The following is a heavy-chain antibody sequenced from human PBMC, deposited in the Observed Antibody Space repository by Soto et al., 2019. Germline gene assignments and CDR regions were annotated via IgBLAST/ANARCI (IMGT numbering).Heavy chain of an antibody. Sequence: SVKVSWKASGFTFTSSAVQWVRQARGQRLEWIGWIVVGSGNTNYAQKFQERVTITRDMSTSTAYMELSSLRSEDTAVYYCAASPYYYYGMDVWGQRTTVTVSS. J-gene: IGHJ6*02. CDR3: AASPYYYYGMDV. CDR1: GFTFTSSA. CDR2: IVVGSGNT. V-gene: IGHV1-58*01.